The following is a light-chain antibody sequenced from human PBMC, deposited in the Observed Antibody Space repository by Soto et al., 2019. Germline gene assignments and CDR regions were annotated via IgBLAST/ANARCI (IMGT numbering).Light chain of an antibody. J-gene: IGKJ3*01. CDR2: DAS. CDR1: QSIGDW. CDR3: QQYKTDSLT. V-gene: IGKV1-5*01. Sequence: DIQMTQSPSTLSASVGDRDTITCRASQSIGDWLAWYQQKPGKAPQLLISDASDLEGWVPSRFSGSGSGTEFTLSISSLQPDDFATYYCQQYKTDSLTFGPGTKVDIK.